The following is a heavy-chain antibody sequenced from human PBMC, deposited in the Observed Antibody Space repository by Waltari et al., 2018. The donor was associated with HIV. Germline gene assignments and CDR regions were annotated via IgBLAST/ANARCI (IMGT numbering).Heavy chain of an antibody. D-gene: IGHD2-15*01. V-gene: IGHV3-48*03. J-gene: IGHJ4*02. CDR3: ARSLGYCSGGSCYEVDH. CDR2: ISSSGTTI. Sequence: VQLVESGGGLVQPGGSLRLSCAASGFTFRSYEMNWVRQAPGKGLEWVSYISSSGTTIFYADSVKGRFTISRDNAKNSLYLQMNSLRAEDTAVYYCARSLGYCSGGSCYEVDHWGQGTLVTVSS. CDR1: GFTFRSYE.